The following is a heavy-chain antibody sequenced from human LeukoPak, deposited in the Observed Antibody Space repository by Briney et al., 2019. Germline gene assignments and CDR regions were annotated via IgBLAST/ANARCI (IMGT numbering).Heavy chain of an antibody. CDR2: IYYSGST. J-gene: IGHJ4*02. Sequence: SETLSLTCTVSGGSISSYYWSWIRQPPGKGLEWIGYIYYSGSTNYNPSLKSRVTISVDTSKNQFSLKLSSVTAADTAVYHCARGVSSWLGFDYWGQGTLVTVSS. V-gene: IGHV4-59*01. CDR1: GGSISSYY. CDR3: ARGVSSWLGFDY. D-gene: IGHD6-13*01.